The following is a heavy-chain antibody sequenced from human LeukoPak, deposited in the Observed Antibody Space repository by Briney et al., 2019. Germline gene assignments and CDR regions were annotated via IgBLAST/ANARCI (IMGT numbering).Heavy chain of an antibody. J-gene: IGHJ3*02. D-gene: IGHD6-19*01. V-gene: IGHV4-59*01. Sequence: PSETLSLTCTVSGGSISSYYWSWIRQPPGKGLEWIGYIYYSGSTNYNPSLKSRVTISVDTSKNQFSLKLRSVTAADTAVYYCARDFGSGWYDAFDIWGQGTMVTVSS. CDR2: IYYSGST. CDR3: ARDFGSGWYDAFDI. CDR1: GGSISSYY.